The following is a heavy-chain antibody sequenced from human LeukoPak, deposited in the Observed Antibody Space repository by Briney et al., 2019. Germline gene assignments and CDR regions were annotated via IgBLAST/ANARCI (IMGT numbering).Heavy chain of an antibody. D-gene: IGHD3-3*01. V-gene: IGHV4-31*03. CDR1: GGSISSGGYY. CDR3: AREGVVKGYFDY. Sequence: SGTLSLTCTVSGGSISSGGYYWSWIRQHPGKGLEWIGYIYYSGSTYYNPSLKSRVTISVDTSKDQFSLKLSSVTAADTAVYYCAREGVVKGYFDYWGQGTLVTVSS. J-gene: IGHJ4*02. CDR2: IYYSGST.